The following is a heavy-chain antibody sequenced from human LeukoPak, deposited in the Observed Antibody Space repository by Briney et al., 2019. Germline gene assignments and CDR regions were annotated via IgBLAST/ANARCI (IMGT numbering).Heavy chain of an antibody. V-gene: IGHV3-23*01. Sequence: PGGSLRLSCAASGFTFMNYVMNWVRQAPGEGLEWVSALSGSGDTTYFADSVKGRFTISRDNSKNTLYLQMDSLRVEDTALYYCAKGHYYDSSGHPWGFDYWGQGTLVTVSS. CDR3: AKGHYYDSSGHPWGFDY. J-gene: IGHJ4*02. CDR2: LSGSGDTT. D-gene: IGHD3-22*01. CDR1: GFTFMNYV.